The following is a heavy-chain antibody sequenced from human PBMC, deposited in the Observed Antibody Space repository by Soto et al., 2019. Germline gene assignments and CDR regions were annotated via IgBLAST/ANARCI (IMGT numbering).Heavy chain of an antibody. V-gene: IGHV3-23*01. Sequence: PGGSLRLSCAASGFTFSSYAMSWVRQAPGKGLEWASGITGSGGSTYYADSVKGRFTISRDNSKNTLYLQMNSLRAEDTAIYYCAKDLDTSMVPEYWGQGTLVTVSS. CDR2: ITGSGGST. J-gene: IGHJ4*02. CDR1: GFTFSSYA. CDR3: AKDLDTSMVPEY. D-gene: IGHD5-18*01.